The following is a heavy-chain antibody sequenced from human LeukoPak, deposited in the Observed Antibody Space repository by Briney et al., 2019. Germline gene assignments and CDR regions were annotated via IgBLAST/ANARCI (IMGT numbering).Heavy chain of an antibody. D-gene: IGHD1-1*01. CDR2: ISSSSGTI. J-gene: IGHJ4*02. V-gene: IGHV3-48*02. CDR1: GFTFSSYS. Sequence: GGSLRLSCAASGFTFSSYSMNWVREAPGKGLEWVSYISSSSGTIYYADSVKGRFTISRDNAKNSLYLQMNSLTDEDTAVYYCARGQNWKDYWGQGTLVTVSS. CDR3: ARGQNWKDY.